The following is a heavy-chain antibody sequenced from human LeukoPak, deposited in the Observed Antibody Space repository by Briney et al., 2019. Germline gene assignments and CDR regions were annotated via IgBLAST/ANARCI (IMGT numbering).Heavy chain of an antibody. J-gene: IGHJ6*02. CDR2: IKQDGSEK. CDR3: VSTYGMDV. Sequence: GGSLRLSCEASGFTFSRYWMSWVRQAPGKGLEWVANIKQDGSEKYYVDSVKGRFTISRDNAKNSLYLQMNSLRAEDTAVYYCVSTYGMDVWGQGTTVTVSS. CDR1: GFTFSRYW. V-gene: IGHV3-7*03.